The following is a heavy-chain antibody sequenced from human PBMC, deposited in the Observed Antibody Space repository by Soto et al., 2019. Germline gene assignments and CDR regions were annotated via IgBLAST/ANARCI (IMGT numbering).Heavy chain of an antibody. V-gene: IGHV4-61*08. CDR3: ARYCSNTNCYMLDY. Sequence: QLQESGPGLVRPSETLSLICTVSGACVTSAGYYWSWIRQPPGKGLEWIGYVSSTGSTIYNSALKSRVTMSLDMPKNPFSLRLDSVTASDTAVYYCARYCSNTNCYMLDYWGQGTLVTASS. CDR1: GACVTSAGYY. CDR2: VSSTGST. D-gene: IGHD2-2*02. J-gene: IGHJ4*02.